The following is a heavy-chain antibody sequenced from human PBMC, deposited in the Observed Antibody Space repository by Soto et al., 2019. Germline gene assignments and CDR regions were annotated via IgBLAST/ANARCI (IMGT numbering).Heavy chain of an antibody. J-gene: IGHJ6*02. Sequence: EVQLLESGGGLVQPGGSLRLSFAASGFTFSSYAIPWVRQAPGKGLEWVSALSGSGVSTYYADSVKGRFTISRDNSKNTLYLQMNSLRAEDTAVYYCAKGGGSKDYYDTSGYYLYYYYAMDVWGQGTTVTVSS. D-gene: IGHD3-22*01. CDR2: LSGSGVST. CDR1: GFTFSSYA. V-gene: IGHV3-23*01. CDR3: AKGGGSKDYYDTSGYYLYYYYAMDV.